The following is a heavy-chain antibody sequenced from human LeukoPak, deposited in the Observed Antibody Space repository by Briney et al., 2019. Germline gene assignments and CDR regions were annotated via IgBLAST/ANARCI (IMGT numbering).Heavy chain of an antibody. J-gene: IGHJ4*02. CDR2: INPSGGST. D-gene: IGHD6-19*01. V-gene: IGHV1-46*01. CDR3: ARGSTVAGTGDY. CDR1: GYTFTSYY. Sequence: ASVKVSCKASGYTFTSYYMHWVRQAPGQGLEWMGIINPSGGSTSYAQKFQGRVTMTRDTSTGTVYMELSSLRAEDTAVYYCARGSTVAGTGDYWGQGTLVTVSS.